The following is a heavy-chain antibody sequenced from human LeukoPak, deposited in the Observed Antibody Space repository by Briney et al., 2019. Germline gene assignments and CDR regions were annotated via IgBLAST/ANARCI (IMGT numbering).Heavy chain of an antibody. CDR2: IIPIFGTA. V-gene: IGHV1-69*05. CDR1: GGTFSSYA. Sequence: GSSVKVSCKASGGTFSSYAISWVRQAPGQGLEWMGGIIPIFGTANYAQKFQGRVTIITDESTSTAYMELSSLRPEDTAVYYCARSEGWDSSGWSSRAYYYYYMDVWGKGTTVTVSS. CDR3: ARSEGWDSSGWSSRAYYYYYMDV. D-gene: IGHD6-19*01. J-gene: IGHJ6*03.